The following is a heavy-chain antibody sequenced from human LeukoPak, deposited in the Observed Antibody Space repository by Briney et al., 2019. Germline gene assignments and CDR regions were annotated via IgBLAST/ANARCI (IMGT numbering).Heavy chain of an antibody. CDR2: ISYDGSNK. CDR3: ARTYDSTGHHISDY. J-gene: IGHJ4*02. Sequence: PGRSLRLSCVVSGFTFSSYAMHWVRQAPGKGLEWVAVISYDGSNKYYADSVKGRFTISRDNSKNTLFLQMNNLRAEDTAVYYCARTYDSTGHHISDYWGQGTLVTVSS. CDR1: GFTFSSYA. V-gene: IGHV3-30*04. D-gene: IGHD3-22*01.